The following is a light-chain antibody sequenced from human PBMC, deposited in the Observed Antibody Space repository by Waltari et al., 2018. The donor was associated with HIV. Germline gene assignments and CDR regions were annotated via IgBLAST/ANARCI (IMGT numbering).Light chain of an antibody. V-gene: IGLV1-44*01. J-gene: IGLJ2*01. CDR2: SNN. CDR3: AAWDDSLNGVV. Sequence: QSVLTQPPSASGTPGQRVTIPCSGSSSNIGSNTVNWYQQLPGTAPKRLIYSNNQRPSGVADRFSGSKSGTSASLAISGLQSEDEADYYCAAWDDSLNGVVFGGGTKLTVL. CDR1: SSNIGSNT.